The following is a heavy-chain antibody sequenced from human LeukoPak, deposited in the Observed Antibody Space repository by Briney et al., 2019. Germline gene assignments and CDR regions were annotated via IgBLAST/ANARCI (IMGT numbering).Heavy chain of an antibody. J-gene: IGHJ4*02. D-gene: IGHD5-18*01. Sequence: QTGGSLGLSCAASGFTFRNYVIHWVRQAPGKGLEWVAVTSSDLNVKLYADSVKGRFTISRDNSKNTLFLQMISLSAEDTAVYYCAKGGYTYGHFDYWGQGTLVTVSS. V-gene: IGHV3-30*14. CDR1: GFTFRNYV. CDR3: AKGGYTYGHFDY. CDR2: TSSDLNVK.